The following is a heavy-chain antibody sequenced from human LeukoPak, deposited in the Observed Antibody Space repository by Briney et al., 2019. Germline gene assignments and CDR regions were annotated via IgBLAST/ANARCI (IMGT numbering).Heavy chain of an antibody. CDR3: AKDTVEDYYGSGSYYNVNWFDP. CDR1: GFTFSSYG. CDR2: IRYGGSNK. Sequence: GGSLRLSCAASGFTFSSYGMHWVRQAPGKGLEWVAFIRYGGSNKYYADSVKGRFTISRDNSKNTLYLQMNSLRAEDTAVYYCAKDTVEDYYGSGSYYNVNWFDPRGQGTLVTVSS. D-gene: IGHD3-10*01. V-gene: IGHV3-30*02. J-gene: IGHJ5*02.